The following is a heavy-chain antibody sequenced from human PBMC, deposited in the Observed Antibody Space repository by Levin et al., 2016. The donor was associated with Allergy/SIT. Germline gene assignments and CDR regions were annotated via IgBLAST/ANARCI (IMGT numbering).Heavy chain of an antibody. J-gene: IGHJ3*02. CDR3: ARDRVDLVASGVTFDM. V-gene: IGHV3-11*06. D-gene: IGHD5-12*01. Sequence: WIRQPPGKGLEWVSYISSSSTYTTYADSVKGRFTISRDNAKNSLYLQMNSLRAEDTAVYYCARDRVDLVASGVTFDMWGQGTMVTVSS. CDR2: ISSSSTYT.